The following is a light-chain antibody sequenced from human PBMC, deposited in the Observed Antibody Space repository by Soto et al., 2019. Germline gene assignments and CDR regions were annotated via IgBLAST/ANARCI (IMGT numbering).Light chain of an antibody. CDR1: SGDIVTYKY. Sequence: QAVVTQRAAVAGARRQAVTIACTGSSGDIVTYKYVSWYQHHAGKAPKRLIYEVANRPSGVSDRFSGSKSGNTASLTIAGRQADDEADYYCSSYAASFLRVFGSGTRSPS. J-gene: IGLJ1*01. V-gene: IGLV2-14*01. CDR2: EVA. CDR3: SSYAASFLRV.